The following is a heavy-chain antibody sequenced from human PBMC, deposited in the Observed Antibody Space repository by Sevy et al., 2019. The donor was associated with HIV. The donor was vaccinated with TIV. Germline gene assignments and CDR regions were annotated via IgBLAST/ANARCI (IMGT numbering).Heavy chain of an antibody. J-gene: IGHJ1*01. D-gene: IGHD1-26*01. CDR1: GFIFSNFA. CDR2: TSYDGSHK. Sequence: GGSLRLSCTVSGFIFSNFAMHWVRQAPGKGLVWVAVTSYDGSHKYYADSVKGRFTVSRDNSRNILSLEMNSLRRDDTAVYYCARGENDDEFFQYWGQGTLVTVSS. V-gene: IGHV3-30*04. CDR3: ARGENDDEFFQY.